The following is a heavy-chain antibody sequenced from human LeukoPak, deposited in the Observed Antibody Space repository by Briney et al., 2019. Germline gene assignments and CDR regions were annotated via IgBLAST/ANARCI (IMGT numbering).Heavy chain of an antibody. CDR1: GFTFSSSA. Sequence: GGSLRLSCAASGFTFSSSAMSWVRQAPGKGLEWVSAISGSGVSKYYADSVKGRFTISIDNSKNTVYLQMNGLGAEDTAVYYCAKISPYYYDSSRYYPWGQGTLVTVSS. J-gene: IGHJ5*02. D-gene: IGHD3-22*01. V-gene: IGHV3-23*01. CDR3: AKISPYYYDSSRYYP. CDR2: ISGSGVSK.